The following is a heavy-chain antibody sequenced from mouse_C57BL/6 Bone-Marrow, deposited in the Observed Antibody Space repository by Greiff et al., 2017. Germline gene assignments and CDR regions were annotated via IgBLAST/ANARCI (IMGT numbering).Heavy chain of an antibody. D-gene: IGHD1-1*01. Sequence: VQLQQSGAELVKPGASVKMSCKASGYTFTSYWITWVKQRPGQGLEWIGDIYPGSGSTNYNEKFKSKATLTVDTSSSTAYMQLSSLTSEDSAVYYCARALTTVVPSYAMDYWGQGTSVTVSS. J-gene: IGHJ4*01. CDR3: ARALTTVVPSYAMDY. V-gene: IGHV1-55*01. CDR1: GYTFTSYW. CDR2: IYPGSGST.